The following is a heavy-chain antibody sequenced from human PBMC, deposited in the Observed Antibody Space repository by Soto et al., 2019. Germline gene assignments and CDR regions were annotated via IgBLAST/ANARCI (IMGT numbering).Heavy chain of an antibody. Sequence: ASVKVSCKASGYTFTSYDINWVRQATGQGLEWMGWMNPNSGNTGYAQKFQGRVTMTRNTSIGTAYMELSSLRSEDTAVYYCAREFYGSGSYYNSNWFDPWGQGTLVTVSS. V-gene: IGHV1-8*01. CDR2: MNPNSGNT. D-gene: IGHD3-10*01. CDR1: GYTFTSYD. J-gene: IGHJ5*02. CDR3: AREFYGSGSYYNSNWFDP.